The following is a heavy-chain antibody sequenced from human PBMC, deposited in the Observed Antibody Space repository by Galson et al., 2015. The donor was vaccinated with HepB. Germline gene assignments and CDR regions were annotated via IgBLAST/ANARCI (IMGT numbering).Heavy chain of an antibody. J-gene: IGHJ2*01. CDR3: ARVAPEGAVAGRGNTYFDL. V-gene: IGHV3-21*01. CDR1: GFRFSSYS. Sequence: SLRLSCAASGFRFSSYSMNWVRQAAGKGLEWVSSINTGGTHIYYADSGKGRFTISRDNAENSLFLQMNSLRVDDTAAYYCARVAPEGAVAGRGNTYFDLWGRGTLVTVSS. D-gene: IGHD6-19*01. CDR2: INTGGTHI.